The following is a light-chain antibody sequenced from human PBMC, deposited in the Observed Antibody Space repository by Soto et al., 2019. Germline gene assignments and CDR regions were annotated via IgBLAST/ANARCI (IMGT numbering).Light chain of an antibody. Sequence: DIQMTQSPSSLSASVGETVIISCRASETITRYLNWYQSKPGKAPRLLISGASSLQSGVPSRFSGSYSGTDLTLTISSLQPEDFATYYCQQSYSIPLTFGGGTKVDIK. V-gene: IGKV1-39*01. CDR3: QQSYSIPLT. CDR1: ETITRY. CDR2: GAS. J-gene: IGKJ4*01.